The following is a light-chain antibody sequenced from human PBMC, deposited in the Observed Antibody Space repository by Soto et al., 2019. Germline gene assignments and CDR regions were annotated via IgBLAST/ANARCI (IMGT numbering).Light chain of an antibody. CDR3: QQYYSSPT. CDR1: QGISSY. V-gene: IGKV1-8*01. CDR2: AAS. J-gene: IGKJ3*01. Sequence: AIRMTQSPSSFSASTGDRVTITCRASQGISSYLAWYQQKPGKAPKLLIYAASTLQSGVPSRFSGSGSGTDFTLTIGCLQSEDFATYYCQQYYSSPTFGPGTKVDIK.